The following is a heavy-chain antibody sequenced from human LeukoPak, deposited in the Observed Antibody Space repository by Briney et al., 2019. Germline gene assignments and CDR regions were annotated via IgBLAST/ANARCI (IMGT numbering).Heavy chain of an antibody. V-gene: IGHV1-58*02. J-gene: IGHJ4*02. CDR3: GPDSGYCGGDCFYN. CDR1: GFTFTSSA. D-gene: IGHD2-21*01. CDR2: LVVGSGNT. Sequence: ASVKVSCKASGFTFTSSAMQWVRQARGQRLEWIGWLVVGSGNTNYAQKFQERVTITRDMSTSTAYMELSSLRSEDTAVYYCGPDSGYCGGDCFYNWGQGTLVTVSS.